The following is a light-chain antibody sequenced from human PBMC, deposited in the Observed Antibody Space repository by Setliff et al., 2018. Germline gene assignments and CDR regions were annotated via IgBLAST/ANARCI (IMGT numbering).Light chain of an antibody. V-gene: IGLV2-8*01. J-gene: IGLJ1*01. CDR1: SNDVSGYNY. CDR3: SSYAGSNHFV. Sequence: SVLTQPPSASGSPGQSVTISCTGTSNDVSGYNYVSWCQQHPGKAPQLMIYDVSKRPSGVPDRFSGSKSGNTASLTVSGLQAEDEADYYCSSYAGSNHFVFGTGTKVTVL. CDR2: DVS.